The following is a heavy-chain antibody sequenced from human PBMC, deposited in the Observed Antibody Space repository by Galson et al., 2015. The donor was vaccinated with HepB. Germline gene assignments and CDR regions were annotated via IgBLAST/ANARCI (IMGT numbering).Heavy chain of an antibody. CDR3: ARSIAVAGTAWDYGMDV. CDR1: GFTFSSYS. CDR2: ISSSGSTI. J-gene: IGHJ6*02. D-gene: IGHD6-19*01. V-gene: IGHV3-48*02. Sequence: SLRLSCAVSGFTFSSYSMNWVRQAPGKGLEWVSYISSSGSTIYYADSVKGRFTISRDNAKNSLYLQMNSLRDEDTAVYYCARSIAVAGTAWDYGMDVWGQGTTVTVSS.